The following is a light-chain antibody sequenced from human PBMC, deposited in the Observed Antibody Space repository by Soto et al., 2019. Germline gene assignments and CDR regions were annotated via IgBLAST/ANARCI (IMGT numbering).Light chain of an antibody. CDR2: DST. CDR1: QSVSDDF. CDR3: QQYANSPRT. V-gene: IGKV3-20*01. J-gene: IGKJ1*01. Sequence: EIVLTQSPGTLSLSPGERATLSCRASQSVSDDFFAWYQQKPGQVPRLLIYDSTRRAAGIPDRFSGSGSGTDFTLTISRLEPEDFAVYYWQQYANSPRTFGQGTKVEI.